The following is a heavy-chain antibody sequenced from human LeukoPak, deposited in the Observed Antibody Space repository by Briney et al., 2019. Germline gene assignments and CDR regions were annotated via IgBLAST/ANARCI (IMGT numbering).Heavy chain of an antibody. Sequence: PSQTLSLTCTVSGGSISSGSYYWSWIRQPAGKGLEWIGRIYTSGSTNYNPSLKSRVTISVDTSKNQSSLKLSSVTAADTAVYYCARSTDSSGYYQRYFDYWGQGTLVTVSS. J-gene: IGHJ4*02. CDR1: GGSISSGSYY. D-gene: IGHD3-22*01. CDR3: ARSTDSSGYYQRYFDY. CDR2: IYTSGST. V-gene: IGHV4-61*02.